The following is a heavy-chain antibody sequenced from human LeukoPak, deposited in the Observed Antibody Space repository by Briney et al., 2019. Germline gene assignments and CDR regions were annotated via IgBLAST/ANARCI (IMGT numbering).Heavy chain of an antibody. CDR3: ARGFPVFHLRNRNWFDP. CDR2: MNPNSGNT. Sequence: ASVKVSCKASGYTFTSYDINWVRQATGQGLEWMGWMNPNSGNTGYAQKFQGRVTITRNTSISTAYMELSSLRSEDTAVYYCARGFPVFHLRNRNWFDPWGQGTLVTVSS. J-gene: IGHJ5*02. CDR1: GYTFTSYD. D-gene: IGHD3-10*01. V-gene: IGHV1-8*03.